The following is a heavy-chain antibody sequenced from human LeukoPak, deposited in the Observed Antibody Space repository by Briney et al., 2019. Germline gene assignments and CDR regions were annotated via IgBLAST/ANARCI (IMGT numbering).Heavy chain of an antibody. V-gene: IGHV3-30*18. J-gene: IGHJ6*03. D-gene: IGHD2-15*01. CDR2: ISSDGSNK. CDR1: GFTFSSYG. CDR3: AKNAVEVVAATSHQYYYYYYMDV. Sequence: GGSLRLSCAASGFTFSSYGMHWVRQAPGKGLEWVAVISSDGSNKYYADSVKGRFTISRDNSKNTLYLQMNSLRAEDTAVYYCAKNAVEVVAATSHQYYYYYYMDVWGKGTTVTVSS.